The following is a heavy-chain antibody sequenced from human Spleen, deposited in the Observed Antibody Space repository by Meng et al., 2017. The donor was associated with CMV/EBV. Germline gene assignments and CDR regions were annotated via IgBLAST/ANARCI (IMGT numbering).Heavy chain of an antibody. CDR2: ITSSSSYI. V-gene: IGHV3-21*04. CDR1: GFTFSTYG. J-gene: IGHJ4*02. D-gene: IGHD6-19*01. CDR3: AKVSSGWSEYYFDH. Sequence: GGSLRLSCVPSGFTFSTYGMNWVRQAPGKGLEWVSSITSSSSYIFYADSVKGRFTISRVNAKNTLYLQMSSLRAEDTAVYYCAKVSSGWSEYYFDHWGQGTLVTVSS.